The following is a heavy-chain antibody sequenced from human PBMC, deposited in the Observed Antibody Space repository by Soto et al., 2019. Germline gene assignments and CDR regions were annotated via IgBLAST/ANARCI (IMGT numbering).Heavy chain of an antibody. V-gene: IGHV4-4*02. CDR1: GGSISSSNW. CDR2: IYHSGST. J-gene: IGHJ4*02. CDR3: ARREIQGPIDY. Sequence: PSETLSLTCAVSGGSISSSNWWSWVRQPPGKGLEWIGEIYHSGSTNYNPSLKSRVTISVDTSKNQFSLKLSSVTAADTAVYYCARREIQGPIDYWGQGTLVTVSS. D-gene: IGHD1-26*01.